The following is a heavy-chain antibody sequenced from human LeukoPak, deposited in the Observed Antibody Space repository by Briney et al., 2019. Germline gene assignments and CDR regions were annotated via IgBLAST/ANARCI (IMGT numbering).Heavy chain of an antibody. CDR3: ARDRSGYYYYFDY. Sequence: GGSLRLSCAASGFRFNTYWMSWVRQAPGKGLEWVANIKQDGNEKYYADSVKGRFTISRDNSKNTLYLQMNSLRAEDTAVYYCARDRSGYYYYFDYWGQGTLVTVSS. J-gene: IGHJ4*02. CDR2: IKQDGNEK. V-gene: IGHV3-7*01. D-gene: IGHD3-22*01. CDR1: GFRFNTYW.